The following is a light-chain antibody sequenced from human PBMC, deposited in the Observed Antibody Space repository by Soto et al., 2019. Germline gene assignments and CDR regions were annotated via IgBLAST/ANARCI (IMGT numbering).Light chain of an antibody. Sequence: DKQLTQSPSTLSASIGDRVTITCRASRNVGDWFALFQQKPGKAPKLLIYQASTLESGVPSRFRGTASGTAFTLTISSLQPDDYASYYCQEHGTYPLTFGGGTQVEIK. CDR3: QEHGTYPLT. CDR2: QAS. J-gene: IGKJ4*01. CDR1: RNVGDW. V-gene: IGKV1-5*03.